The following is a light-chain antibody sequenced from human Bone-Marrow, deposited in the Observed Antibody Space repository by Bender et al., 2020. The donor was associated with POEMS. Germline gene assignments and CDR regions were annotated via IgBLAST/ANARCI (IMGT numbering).Light chain of an antibody. J-gene: IGLJ2*01. CDR3: SSYAGSNNLV. Sequence: QSALTQPASVSGSPGQTITISCTGTSRDIGDNVYVSWYQQFAARAPKLIIYGVSKRPSGVPDRFSGSKSGNTASLTVSGLQAEDEADYYCSSYAGSNNLVFGGGTKLTVL. CDR1: SRDIGDNVY. CDR2: GVS. V-gene: IGLV2-8*01.